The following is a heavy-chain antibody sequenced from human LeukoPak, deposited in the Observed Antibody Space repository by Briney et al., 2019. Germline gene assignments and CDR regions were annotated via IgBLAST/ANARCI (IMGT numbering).Heavy chain of an antibody. V-gene: IGHV3-30-3*01. Sequence: QPGRSLRLSCAASGFIFSSYAMHWVRQAPGKGLEWVAVISYDGSNKYYADSVKGRFTISRDNSKNTLYLQMNSLRAEDTAVYYCARDSKPVIVGAIHSWGQGTMVTVSS. CDR3: ARDSKPVIVGAIHS. J-gene: IGHJ3*02. D-gene: IGHD1-26*01. CDR1: GFIFSSYA. CDR2: ISYDGSNK.